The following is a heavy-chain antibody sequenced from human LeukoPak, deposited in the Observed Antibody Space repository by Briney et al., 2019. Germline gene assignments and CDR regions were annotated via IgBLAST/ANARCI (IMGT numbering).Heavy chain of an antibody. CDR1: GGSVSSGSYY. V-gene: IGHV4-61*01. J-gene: IGHJ4*02. CDR3: ATNSGSYVGVGYFDY. CDR2: IYYSGST. Sequence: SETLSLTCTVSGGSVSSGSYYWSWIRQPPEKGLEWIGYIYYSGSTNYNPSLKSRVTISVDTSKNQFSLKLSSVTAADTAVYYCATNSGSYVGVGYFDYWGQGTLVTVSS. D-gene: IGHD1-26*01.